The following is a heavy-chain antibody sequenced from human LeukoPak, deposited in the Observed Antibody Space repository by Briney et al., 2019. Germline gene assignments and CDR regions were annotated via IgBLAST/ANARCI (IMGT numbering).Heavy chain of an antibody. CDR3: ARERGNYGDY. V-gene: IGHV3-21*01. Sequence: GGSLRLSCAASGFTFSSYSMNWVRRAPGKGLEWVSSISSSSSYIYYADSVKGRFTISRDNAKNSLYLQMNSLRAEDTAVYYCARERGNYGDYWGQGTLVTVSS. J-gene: IGHJ4*02. CDR2: ISSSSSYI. D-gene: IGHD3-10*01. CDR1: GFTFSSYS.